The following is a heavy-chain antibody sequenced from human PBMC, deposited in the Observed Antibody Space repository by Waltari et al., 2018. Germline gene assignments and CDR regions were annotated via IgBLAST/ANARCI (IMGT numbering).Heavy chain of an antibody. J-gene: IGHJ6*03. CDR2: IYYSRGT. CDR3: ARAGRGSYPLYYYYYYMDV. Sequence: QVQLQESGPGLVKPSATLSLPCTVSGGSSSSHYWSWIRQPPGQGLEWIGYIYYSRGTNYNPSLKSRVTISVDTSKNQFSLKLSSVTAADTAVYYCARAGRGSYPLYYYYYYMDVWGKGTTVTVSS. D-gene: IGHD1-26*01. V-gene: IGHV4-59*11. CDR1: GGSSSSHY.